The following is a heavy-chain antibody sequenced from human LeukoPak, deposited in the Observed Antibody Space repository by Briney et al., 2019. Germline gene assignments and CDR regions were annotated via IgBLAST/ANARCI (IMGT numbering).Heavy chain of an antibody. V-gene: IGHV3-30*18. J-gene: IGHJ5*02. CDR1: GFTFSTYG. CDR2: ISNDGGSK. CDR3: AKDMGGGYSGSGNWFDP. D-gene: IGHD3-10*01. Sequence: GGSLRLSCAASGFTFSTYGMHWVRQAPGKGLEWLDVISNDGGSKNYADSVMKGRFTISRDNSKNTLYLQMNSLSAEDTAVYYCAKDMGGGYSGSGNWFDPWGQGPLVTVSS.